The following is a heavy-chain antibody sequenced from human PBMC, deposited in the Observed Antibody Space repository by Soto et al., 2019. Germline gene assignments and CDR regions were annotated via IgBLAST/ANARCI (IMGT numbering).Heavy chain of an antibody. CDR1: GFTFSSYS. D-gene: IGHD2-15*01. V-gene: IGHV3-21*01. Sequence: PGGSLRLSCAASGFTFSSYSMNWVRQAPGKGLEWVSSISSSSSYIYYADSVKGRFTISRDNAKNSLYLQMNSLRAEDTAVYYCARGYCSGGSCYATLIDYWGQGTLVTVSS. CDR3: ARGYCSGGSCYATLIDY. J-gene: IGHJ4*02. CDR2: ISSSSSYI.